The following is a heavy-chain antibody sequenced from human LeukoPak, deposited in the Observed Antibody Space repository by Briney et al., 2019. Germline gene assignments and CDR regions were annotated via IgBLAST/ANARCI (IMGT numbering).Heavy chain of an antibody. Sequence: SETLSLTCTVSGGSISSSSYYWGWIRQPPGKGLEWIGSIYYSGSTYYNPSLKSRVTISVDTSKNQFSLKLSSVTAADTAVYYCARVGYDFWSGHYYYYYYMDVWGKGTTVTVSS. CDR2: IYYSGST. CDR3: ARVGYDFWSGHYYYYYYMDV. J-gene: IGHJ6*03. CDR1: GGSISSSSYY. V-gene: IGHV4-39*07. D-gene: IGHD3-3*01.